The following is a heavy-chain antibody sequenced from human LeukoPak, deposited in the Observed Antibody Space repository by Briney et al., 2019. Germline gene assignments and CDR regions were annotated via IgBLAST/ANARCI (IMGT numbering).Heavy chain of an antibody. CDR2: ISAYNGNT. CDR1: GYTFTSYG. D-gene: IGHD6-19*01. V-gene: IGHV1-18*01. J-gene: IGHJ6*02. Sequence: ASVKVSCKASGYTFTSYGISWVRQAPGQGLEWMGWISAYNGNTNYAQKLQGRVTMTTDTSTSTAYMDLRSLRSDDTAVYYCARVRADNYYYGMDVWGQGTTVTVSS. CDR3: ARVRADNYYYGMDV.